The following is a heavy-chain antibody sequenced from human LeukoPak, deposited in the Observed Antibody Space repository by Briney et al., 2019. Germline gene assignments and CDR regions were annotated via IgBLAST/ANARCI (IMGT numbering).Heavy chain of an antibody. CDR1: GFTFSSYA. V-gene: IGHV3-9*01. D-gene: IGHD6-19*01. CDR3: AKVRSSGWQNYYMDV. CDR2: ISWNSGSI. J-gene: IGHJ6*03. Sequence: GGSLRLSCAASGFTFSSYAMSWVRQAPGKGLEWVSGISWNSGSIGYADSVKGRFTISRDNAKNSLYLQMNSLRAEDTALYYCAKVRSSGWQNYYMDVWGKGTTVTISS.